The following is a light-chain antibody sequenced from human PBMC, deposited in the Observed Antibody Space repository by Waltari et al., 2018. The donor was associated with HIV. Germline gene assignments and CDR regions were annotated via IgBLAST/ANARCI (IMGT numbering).Light chain of an antibody. CDR2: EVS. V-gene: IGLV2-14*01. J-gene: IGLJ3*02. CDR3: SSYTSSSTSWV. Sequence: QSALTPPASVSGSPGQSLTIDCTGTSSDVGAYHYVSRYQQHPGKAPKLMIYEVSNRPSGVSNRFSGSKSGNTASLTISGLQAEDEADYYCSSYTSSSTSWVFGGGTKLTVL. CDR1: SSDVGAYHY.